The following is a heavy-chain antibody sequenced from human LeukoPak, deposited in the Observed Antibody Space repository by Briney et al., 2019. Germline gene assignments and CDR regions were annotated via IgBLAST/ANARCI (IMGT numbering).Heavy chain of an antibody. CDR1: GFTFSSYW. J-gene: IGHJ4*02. CDR3: ARVPYGGNSIDC. CDR2: INSDGSST. D-gene: IGHD4-23*01. Sequence: GGSLRLSCAASGFTFSSYWMHWVRQAPGKGLVWVSRINSDGSSTSYADSVKGRFTISRDNSKNTLYLQMNSLRAEDTAVYYCARVPYGGNSIDCWGQGTLVTVSS. V-gene: IGHV3-74*01.